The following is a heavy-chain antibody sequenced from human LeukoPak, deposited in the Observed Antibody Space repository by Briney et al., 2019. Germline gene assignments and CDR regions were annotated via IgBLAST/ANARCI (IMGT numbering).Heavy chain of an antibody. Sequence: PGGSLRLSCTASGFAFETYWMHRVRQVPGKGLVWVSRIDEDGRITNYADSVNGRFSISRDNAKNTLYLQMNSLRGEDTALYYCTRDLGGRSGYWGQGTLVTVSA. CDR1: GFAFETYW. CDR3: TRDLGGRSGY. D-gene: IGHD1-26*01. CDR2: IDEDGRIT. V-gene: IGHV3-74*01. J-gene: IGHJ4*02.